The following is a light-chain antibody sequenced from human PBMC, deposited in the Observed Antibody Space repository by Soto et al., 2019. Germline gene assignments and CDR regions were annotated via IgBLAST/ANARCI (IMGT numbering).Light chain of an antibody. CDR1: SSDVGGYNY. CDR2: EVS. V-gene: IGLV2-14*01. J-gene: IGLJ2*01. Sequence: QSALTQPASVSGSPGQSITISCTGTSSDVGGYNYVSWYQQHPGKAPKLMIYEVSNRPSGVSNRFSGSKSGNTASLTISGLQAEEEADYYCSSYTSSSILVVFGGGTKLTVL. CDR3: SSYTSSSILVV.